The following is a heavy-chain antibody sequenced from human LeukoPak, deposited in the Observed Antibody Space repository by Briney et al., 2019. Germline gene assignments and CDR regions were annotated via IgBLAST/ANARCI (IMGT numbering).Heavy chain of an antibody. J-gene: IGHJ4*02. CDR3: ARGLRR. V-gene: IGHV4-34*01. CDR1: GGSFSGYY. CDR2: INHSGST. Sequence: SETLSLTXAVYGGSFSGYYWSWIRQPPGKGLEWIGEINHSGSTNYNPSLKSRVTISVDTSKNQFSLKLSSVTAADTAVYYCARGLRRWGQGTLVTVSS.